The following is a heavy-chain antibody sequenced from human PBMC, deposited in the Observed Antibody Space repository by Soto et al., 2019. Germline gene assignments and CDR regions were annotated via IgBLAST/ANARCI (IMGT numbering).Heavy chain of an antibody. V-gene: IGHV4-30-2*01. CDR1: GGSISSGDYS. CDR3: ARAPAGPSPRWDV. D-gene: IGHD3-10*01. Sequence: SGTLSLTCTVSGGSISSGDYSWSWIRQPPGKGLEWIGYMYGAGLTYYNPSLKSRVTISVDKSKNQFSLNLSSVTAADTALYYCARAPAGPSPRWDVWGQGTTVTVSS. CDR2: MYGAGLT. J-gene: IGHJ6*02.